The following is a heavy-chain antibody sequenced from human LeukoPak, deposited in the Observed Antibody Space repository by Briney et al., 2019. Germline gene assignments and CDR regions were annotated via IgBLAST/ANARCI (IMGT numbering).Heavy chain of an antibody. Sequence: GASVKVSCKASGYTFTGYYMHWVRQAPGQGLEWMGWINPNSGGTNYAQKFQGRVTMTRDTSISTAYMELSRLRSDDTAVYYCARARQTAYCGGDCSRGDIGYWGQGTLVTVSS. J-gene: IGHJ4*02. CDR2: INPNSGGT. V-gene: IGHV1-2*02. CDR3: ARARQTAYCGGDCSRGDIGY. D-gene: IGHD2-21*02. CDR1: GYTFTGYY.